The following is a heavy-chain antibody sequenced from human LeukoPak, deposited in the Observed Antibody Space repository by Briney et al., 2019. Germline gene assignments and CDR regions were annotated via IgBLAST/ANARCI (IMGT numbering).Heavy chain of an antibody. V-gene: IGHV3-74*01. CDR1: GFTFSSYG. D-gene: IGHD3-22*01. J-gene: IGHJ3*02. CDR3: ARESRWLNAFDI. CDR2: INSDGSST. Sequence: GGSLRLSCAASGFTFSSYGMHWVRQAPGKGLVWVSRINSDGSSTSYADSVKGRFTISRDNAKNTLYLQMNSLRAEDTAVYYCARESRWLNAFDIWGQGTMVTVSS.